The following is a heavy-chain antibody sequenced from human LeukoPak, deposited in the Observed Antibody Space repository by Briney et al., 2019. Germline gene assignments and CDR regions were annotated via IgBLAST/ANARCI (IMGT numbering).Heavy chain of an antibody. Sequence: GGPLRLSCAASGFTVSSNYMSWVRQAPGKGLEWVSVIYSGGSTYYADSVKGRFTISRDNSKNTLYLQMNSLRAEDTAVYYCARGIAAAHDAFDIWGQGTMVTVSS. CDR3: ARGIAAAHDAFDI. D-gene: IGHD6-13*01. V-gene: IGHV3-66*01. CDR1: GFTVSSNY. CDR2: IYSGGST. J-gene: IGHJ3*02.